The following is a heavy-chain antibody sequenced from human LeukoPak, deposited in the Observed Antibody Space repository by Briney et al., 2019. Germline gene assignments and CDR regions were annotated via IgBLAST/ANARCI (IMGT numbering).Heavy chain of an antibody. V-gene: IGHV3-21*01. CDR2: ISTGSSYT. Sequence: GGSLRLSCAASGFTFSGYSMNWVRQAPGKGLEWFSSISTGSSYTYYADSVKGRFTISRDNAKNSLYLQMNSLRAEDTAVYYCARSGIAGAAPDYWGQGTLVTVSS. D-gene: IGHD6-13*01. CDR3: ARSGIAGAAPDY. CDR1: GFTFSGYS. J-gene: IGHJ4*02.